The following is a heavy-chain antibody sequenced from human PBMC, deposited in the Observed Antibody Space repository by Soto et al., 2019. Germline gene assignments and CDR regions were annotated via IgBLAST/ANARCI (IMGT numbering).Heavy chain of an antibody. J-gene: IGHJ4*02. D-gene: IGHD3-10*01. CDR2: IGWNSGSV. CDR3: AKDRRGYYGSGSLDY. V-gene: IGHV3-9*01. CDR1: GFTYEDSA. Sequence: DVQLVESEGGLVQPGGSLRLSCVGSGFTYEDSAMHWVRQVSGKGLEWVSGIGWNSGSVGYVDSVKGRFTISRDNAKNSLYLQMNSLRPEDTALYYCAKDRRGYYGSGSLDYWGLGTLVTVSS.